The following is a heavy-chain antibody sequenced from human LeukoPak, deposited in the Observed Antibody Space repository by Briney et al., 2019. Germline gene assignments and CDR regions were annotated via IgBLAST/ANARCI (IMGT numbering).Heavy chain of an antibody. D-gene: IGHD7-27*01. J-gene: IGHJ4*03. CDR3: ASSNALVWGYFDY. Sequence: PSETLSLTCTVSGGSISSGSYYWSWIRQPAGKGLEWMGRIYTSGSTNYNPSLKSRVTISVDTSKNQFSLRLSSVTAADTAVYYCASSNALVWGYFDYWGQGTLVTVSS. V-gene: IGHV4-61*02. CDR1: GGSISSGSYY. CDR2: IYTSGST.